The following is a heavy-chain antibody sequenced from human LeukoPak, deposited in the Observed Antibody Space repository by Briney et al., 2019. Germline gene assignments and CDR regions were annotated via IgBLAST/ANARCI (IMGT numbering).Heavy chain of an antibody. Sequence: ASVKVSCKASGYTFTDYYMHWVRQAPGQGLEWMGWINPNSGGKNYAQKFQGRVTMTRDTSISTAYMELSRLRSDDTAVYYCAGDLAAAGTDLDYWGQGTLVTVSP. CDR2: INPNSGGK. V-gene: IGHV1-2*02. J-gene: IGHJ4*02. CDR1: GYTFTDYY. CDR3: AGDLAAAGTDLDY. D-gene: IGHD6-13*01.